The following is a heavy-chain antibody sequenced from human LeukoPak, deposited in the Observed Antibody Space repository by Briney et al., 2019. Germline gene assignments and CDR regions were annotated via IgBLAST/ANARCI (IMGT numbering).Heavy chain of an antibody. Sequence: GGSLRLSCVASGFTLSDYSMTWVRQAPGKGLEWVSSICRSGKYRHDADSGKGRFTISRDNAKSSLYLDMTNLRAEDTAVYYCARVYGGTGAAFDYWGQGTLLTVSS. V-gene: IGHV3-21*01. CDR2: ICRSGKYR. J-gene: IGHJ4*02. CDR1: GFTLSDYS. D-gene: IGHD4-23*01. CDR3: ARVYGGTGAAFDY.